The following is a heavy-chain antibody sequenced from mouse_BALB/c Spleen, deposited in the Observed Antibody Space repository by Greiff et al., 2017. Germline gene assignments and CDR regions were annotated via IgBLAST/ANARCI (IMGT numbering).Heavy chain of an antibody. J-gene: IGHJ2*01. CDR3: AREGDGIYFDY. Sequence: QVQLQQSGAELVRPGTSVKVSCKASGYAFTNYLIEWVKQRPGQGLEWIGVINPGSGGTNYNEKFKGKATLTADKSSSTAYMQLSSLTSDDSAVYFCAREGDGIYFDYWGQGTTLTGSS. V-gene: IGHV1-54*01. CDR2: INPGSGGT. CDR1: GYAFTNYL. D-gene: IGHD2-1*01.